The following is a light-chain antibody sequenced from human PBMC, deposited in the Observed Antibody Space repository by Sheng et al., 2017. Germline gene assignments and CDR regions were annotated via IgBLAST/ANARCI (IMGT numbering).Light chain of an antibody. CDR2: DVT. CDR1: SSDVGNYNY. CDR3: CSYAGTYNFXV. V-gene: IGLV2-11*01. J-gene: IGLJ3*02. Sequence: QSALTQPRSVSGSPGQSVTISCTGTSSDVGNYNYVSWYQQHPGRAPKLMIYDVTKRPSGVPDRFSASKSGNTASLTISGLQAEDEADYYCCSYAGTYNFXVFGGGTKLTVL.